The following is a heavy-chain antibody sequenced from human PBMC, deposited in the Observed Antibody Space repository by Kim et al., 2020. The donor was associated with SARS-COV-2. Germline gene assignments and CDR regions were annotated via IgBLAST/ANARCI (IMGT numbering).Heavy chain of an antibody. CDR3: ARTNSSSQARKGETYNRVNKTREASTSTEKMQRSRPRCDDAAVDYCARTNSSARERTGETYDWWDT. D-gene: IGHD6-6*01. CDR2: INPNSGGT. Sequence: ASVKVSCKASGYTFTGYYMHWVRQAPGQGLEWMGWINPNSGGTNYAQKFQGRVTMTRDTSISTAYMELSRLRSDDTAVYYCARTNSSSQARKGETYNRVNKTREASTSTEKMQRSRPRCDDAAVDYCARTNSSARERTGETYDWWDTRGARTLVT. J-gene: IGHJ5*02. CDR1: GYTFTGYY. V-gene: IGHV1-2*02.